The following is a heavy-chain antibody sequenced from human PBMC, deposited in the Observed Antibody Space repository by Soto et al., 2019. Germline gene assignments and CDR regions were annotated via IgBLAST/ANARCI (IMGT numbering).Heavy chain of an antibody. Sequence: SETLSLTCTVSGGSISSGDYYWSWIRQPPGKGLEWIGYIYYSGSTYYNPSLKSRVTISVDTSKNQFSLKLSSVTAADTAVYYCDRENPVDGMDVWGQGTTVTV. V-gene: IGHV4-30-4*01. CDR1: GGSISSGDYY. CDR2: IYYSGST. CDR3: DRENPVDGMDV. J-gene: IGHJ6*02.